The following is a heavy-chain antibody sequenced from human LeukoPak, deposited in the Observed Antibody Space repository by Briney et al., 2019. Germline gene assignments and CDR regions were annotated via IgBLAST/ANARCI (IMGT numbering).Heavy chain of an antibody. D-gene: IGHD1-26*01. Sequence: GGFLRLSCAASGFTFTSYSMNWVRQAPGKGLEWVSTISGGGGSTYYADSVKGRFTISRDNSKNTLYLQVNSLRAEDTAVYYCAKGGKWDVTPFDYWGQGTLVTVSS. V-gene: IGHV3-23*01. CDR2: ISGGGGST. CDR1: GFTFTSYS. CDR3: AKGGKWDVTPFDY. J-gene: IGHJ4*02.